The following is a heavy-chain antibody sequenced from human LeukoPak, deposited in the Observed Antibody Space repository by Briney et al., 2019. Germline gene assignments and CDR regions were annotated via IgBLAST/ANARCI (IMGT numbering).Heavy chain of an antibody. J-gene: IGHJ4*02. D-gene: IGHD1-1*01. CDR3: AKPYPTLTTSAVLDN. CDR2: ISYDGNSQ. V-gene: IGHV3-30*18. Sequence: PGGSLRLSCAASGFTFSNYAIHWVRQAPGRGLEWVAAISYDGNSQHYGAPVKGRFTISGDNSKNTVYLQINTLRTDDAAIYYCAKPYPTLTTSAVLDNWGQGTLVTVSS. CDR1: GFTFSNYA.